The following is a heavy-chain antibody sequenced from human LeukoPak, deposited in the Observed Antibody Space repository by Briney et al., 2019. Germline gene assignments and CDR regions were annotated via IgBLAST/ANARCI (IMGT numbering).Heavy chain of an antibody. CDR3: ARRYCSGGSCYSHFDY. V-gene: IGHV5-51*01. D-gene: IGHD2-15*01. CDR1: GYSFTSYW. J-gene: IGHJ4*02. CDR2: IYPGDSDT. Sequence: GESLKISCKGSGYSFTSYWIGWVRQMPGKGLEWMGIIYPGDSDTGYSPSFQGQVTISADKSISTAYLQWSSLKASDTAMYYCARRYCSGGSCYSHFDYWGQGTLVTVSS.